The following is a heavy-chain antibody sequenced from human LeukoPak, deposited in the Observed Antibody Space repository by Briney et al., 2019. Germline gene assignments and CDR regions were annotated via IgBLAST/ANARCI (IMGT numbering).Heavy chain of an antibody. Sequence: GRSLRLCCAASGFTFSSYAMHWVRQAPGKGLEWVAVISYDGSNKYYADSVKGRFTISRDNSKNTLYLQMNSLRAEDTAVYYCARGVAVYWGQGTLVTVSS. D-gene: IGHD6-19*01. V-gene: IGHV3-30*04. CDR2: ISYDGSNK. CDR3: ARGVAVY. CDR1: GFTFSSYA. J-gene: IGHJ4*02.